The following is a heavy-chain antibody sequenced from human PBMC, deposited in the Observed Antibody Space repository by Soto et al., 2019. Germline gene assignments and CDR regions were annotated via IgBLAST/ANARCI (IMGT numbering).Heavy chain of an antibody. J-gene: IGHJ4*02. D-gene: IGHD1-26*01. CDR1: GFTFSSYG. CDR2: IWYDGSNK. CDR3: ARDFGGKGLVVGATYFDY. V-gene: IGHV3-33*01. Sequence: GGSLRLSCAASGFTFSSYGMHWVRQAPGKGLEWVAVIWYDGSNKYYADSVKGRFTISRDNSKNTLYPQMNSLRAEDTAVYYCARDFGGKGLVVGATYFDYWGQGTLVTVSS.